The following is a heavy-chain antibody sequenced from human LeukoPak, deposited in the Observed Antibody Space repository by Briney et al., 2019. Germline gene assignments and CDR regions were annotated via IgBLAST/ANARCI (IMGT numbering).Heavy chain of an antibody. Sequence: SQTLSLTCAISGDSLFTNNVAWNWLRQSPSRGLEWLGRTYYRSKWSFDYAVSAKSRITINADTSKSQFSLQLNSVTPEDTAVYYCARGKYTSFDNWGQGTLVTVSS. J-gene: IGHJ4*02. CDR2: TYYRSKWSF. CDR1: GDSLFTNNVA. V-gene: IGHV6-1*01. CDR3: ARGKYTSFDN. D-gene: IGHD6-6*01.